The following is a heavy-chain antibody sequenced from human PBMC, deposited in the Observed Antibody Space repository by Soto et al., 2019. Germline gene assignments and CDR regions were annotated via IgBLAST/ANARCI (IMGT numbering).Heavy chain of an antibody. Sequence: QVQLQQWGAGLLKPSETLSLTCAIYGGSLSGYYWSWLRQSPGKGLEWIGEINDSGTTNYNPSLKSRVTMSVHTSKKQFSLKLTSVTAADTAVYYCARGAGRGYWGQGTLVTVSS. CDR2: INDSGTT. CDR3: ARGAGRGY. V-gene: IGHV4-34*01. J-gene: IGHJ4*02. D-gene: IGHD1-26*01. CDR1: GGSLSGYY.